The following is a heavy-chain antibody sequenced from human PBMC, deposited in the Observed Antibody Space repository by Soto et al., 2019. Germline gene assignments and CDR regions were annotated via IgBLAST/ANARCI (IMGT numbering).Heavy chain of an antibody. CDR2: IIPIFGTA. V-gene: IGHV1-69*13. CDR3: AREGPSARYFDWSSPGNYYGMDV. J-gene: IGHJ6*02. D-gene: IGHD3-9*01. Sequence: GASVKVSCKASGGTFSSYAISWVRQAPGQGLEWMGGIIPIFGTANYAQKFQGRVTITADESTSTAYMELSSLRSEDTAVYYCAREGPSARYFDWSSPGNYYGMDVWGQGTTVTVSS. CDR1: GGTFSSYA.